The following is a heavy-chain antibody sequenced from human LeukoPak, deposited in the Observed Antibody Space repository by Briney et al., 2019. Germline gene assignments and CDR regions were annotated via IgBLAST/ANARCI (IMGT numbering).Heavy chain of an antibody. V-gene: IGHV1-18*01. D-gene: IGHD1-26*01. CDR3: ARATVRRWELYSSTPYYFDY. CDR2: ISAYNGNT. J-gene: IGHJ4*02. CDR1: GYTFTSYG. Sequence: GASVKVSCKASGYTFTSYGISWVRQAPGQGLEWMGWISAYNGNTNYAQKLQGRVTMTTDTSTSTAYMELRSLRSDDTAVYYCARATVRRWELYSSTPYYFDYWGQGTLVTVSS.